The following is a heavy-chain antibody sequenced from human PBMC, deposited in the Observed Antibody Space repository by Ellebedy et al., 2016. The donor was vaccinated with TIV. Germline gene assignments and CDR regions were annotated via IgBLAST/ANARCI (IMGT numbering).Heavy chain of an antibody. CDR2: IKYDLSQT. Sequence: PGGSLRPSCAASGFTLSSYWMSWVSQAPGEGLEWVANIKYDLSQTYYLDSVKGRFTISRDNAKNALYLHMKSLSAEATALYYCARGPAGYNAGKHDFWGQGTLVVVSS. J-gene: IGHJ4*02. CDR3: ARGPAGYNAGKHDF. CDR1: GFTLSSYW. D-gene: IGHD1-14*01. V-gene: IGHV3-7*01.